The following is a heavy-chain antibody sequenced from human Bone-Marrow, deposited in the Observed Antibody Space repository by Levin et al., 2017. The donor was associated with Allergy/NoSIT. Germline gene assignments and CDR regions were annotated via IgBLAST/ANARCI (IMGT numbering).Heavy chain of an antibody. CDR1: GFTFSSYG. CDR2: IWYDGSNK. D-gene: IGHD3-3*01. V-gene: IGHV3-33*01. CDR3: ARDQRNQPDFWSGYYRGFGVYDDYYMDV. J-gene: IGHJ6*03. Sequence: GESLKISCAASGFTFSSYGMHWVRQAPGKGLEWVAVIWYDGSNKYYADSVKGRFTISRDNSKNTLYLQMNSLRAEDTAVYYCARDQRNQPDFWSGYYRGFGVYDDYYMDVWGKGTTVTVSS.